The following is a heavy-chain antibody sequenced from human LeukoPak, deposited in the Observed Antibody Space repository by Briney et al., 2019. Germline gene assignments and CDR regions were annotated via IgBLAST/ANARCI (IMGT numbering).Heavy chain of an antibody. Sequence: ASVKVSCKVSGYTLTELSMHWVRQAPGKGLEWMGGFDPEDGETIYAQKFQGRVTMTRDTSTSTVYMELSSLRSEDTAVYYCAREKYSSSCFDYWGQGTLVTVSS. CDR3: AREKYSSSCFDY. V-gene: IGHV1-24*01. J-gene: IGHJ4*02. D-gene: IGHD6-13*01. CDR1: GYTLTELS. CDR2: FDPEDGET.